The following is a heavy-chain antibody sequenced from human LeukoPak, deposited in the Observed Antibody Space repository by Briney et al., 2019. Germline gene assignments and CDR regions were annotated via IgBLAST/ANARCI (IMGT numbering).Heavy chain of an antibody. V-gene: IGHV1-2*02. J-gene: IGHJ4*02. Sequence: GASVKVSCKASGYTFTGYYMHWVRQAPGQRLEWMGWINPNSGGTNYAQKFQGRVTMTRDTSISTAYMELSRLRSDDTAVYYCARGGDCGGDCTTYYFDYWGQGTLVTVSS. CDR1: GYTFTGYY. CDR3: ARGGDCGGDCTTYYFDY. CDR2: INPNSGGT. D-gene: IGHD2-21*02.